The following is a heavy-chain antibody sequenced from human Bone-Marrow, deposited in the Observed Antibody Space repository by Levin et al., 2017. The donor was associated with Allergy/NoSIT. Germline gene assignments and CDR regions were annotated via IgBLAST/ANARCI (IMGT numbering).Heavy chain of an antibody. Sequence: GESLKISCEASGFTFSTYPMHWVRQAPGKGLEWVAAVSFDGFHKFYADSVMGRFTVSRDTSKNMFYLQMDSLRPEDTAVYYCARDLYSLNSGFDYWGQGTLVTVSS. CDR1: GFTFSTYP. CDR3: ARDLYSLNSGFDY. J-gene: IGHJ4*02. CDR2: VSFDGFHK. D-gene: IGHD3-9*01. V-gene: IGHV3-30-3*01.